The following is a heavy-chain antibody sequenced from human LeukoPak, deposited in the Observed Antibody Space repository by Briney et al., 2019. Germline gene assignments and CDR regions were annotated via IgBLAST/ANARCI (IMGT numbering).Heavy chain of an antibody. D-gene: IGHD3-3*01. CDR3: AKRLSFGVAIGDFDY. Sequence: GGSLRLSCAASGFTFSNYSLSWGRPAPGKGVGGVSAISGSGDSTYYADSVKGRFTISRDSSMETLYLQMNSLRAEDTATYFCAKRLSFGVAIGDFDYWGQGTLVTVSS. CDR2: ISGSGDST. V-gene: IGHV3-23*01. J-gene: IGHJ4*02. CDR1: GFTFSNYS.